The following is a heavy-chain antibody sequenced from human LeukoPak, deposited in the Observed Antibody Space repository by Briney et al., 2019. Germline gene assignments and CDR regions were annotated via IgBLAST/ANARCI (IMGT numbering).Heavy chain of an antibody. D-gene: IGHD1-26*01. CDR3: ARDAYSGSYNDY. CDR2: IYTSGST. V-gene: IGHV4-4*07. Sequence: SETLSLTCTVSGGSISSYYWSWIRQPARKGLEWIGRIYTSGSTNYNPSLKSRVTMSVDTSKNQFSLKLSSVTAADTAVYYCARDAYSGSYNDYWGQGTLVTVSS. CDR1: GGSISSYY. J-gene: IGHJ4*02.